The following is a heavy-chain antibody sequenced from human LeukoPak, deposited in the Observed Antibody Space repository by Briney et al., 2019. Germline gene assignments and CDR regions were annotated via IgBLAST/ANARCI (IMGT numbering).Heavy chain of an antibody. V-gene: IGHV1-69*13. CDR1: GGTFSSYA. CDR3: ARGIRGFEYSFDY. J-gene: IGHJ4*02. D-gene: IGHD4-11*01. CDR2: IIPIFGTA. Sequence: SVKVSCKASGGTFSSYAISWVRQAPGQGLEWMGGIIPIFGTANYAQKFQGRVTITADESTSTAYMELSSLRSEDTAVYYCARGIRGFEYSFDYWGQGTLVTVSS.